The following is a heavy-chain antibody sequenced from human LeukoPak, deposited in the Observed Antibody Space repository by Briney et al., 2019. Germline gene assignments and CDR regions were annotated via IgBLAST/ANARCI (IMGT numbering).Heavy chain of an antibody. CDR1: GGSFSGYY. J-gene: IGHJ4*02. CDR2: INHSGST. V-gene: IGHV4-34*01. Sequence: SETLSLTCAVYGGSFSGYYWSWIRQPPGKGLEWIGEINHSGSTNYNPSLKSRVTISVDTSKTQFSLKLSSVTAADTAVYYCARNYGPPPFAYWGQGTLVTVSS. D-gene: IGHD4-17*01. CDR3: ARNYGPPPFAY.